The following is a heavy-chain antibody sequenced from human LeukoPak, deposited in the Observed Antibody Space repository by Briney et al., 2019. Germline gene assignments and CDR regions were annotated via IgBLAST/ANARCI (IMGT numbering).Heavy chain of an antibody. V-gene: IGHV1-18*01. D-gene: IGHD3-3*01. CDR1: GYAFIRYP. CDR2: ISTYNGDT. Sequence: ASVKVSCKASGYAFIRYPIIWVRQAPGQGLEWMGWISTYNGDTTYAQKFQDRVSMTTDTSTGTVSMELRSLRSDDTAVYYCARARDTVLAPYFDYWGQGTLVTVSP. CDR3: ARARDTVLAPYFDY. J-gene: IGHJ4*02.